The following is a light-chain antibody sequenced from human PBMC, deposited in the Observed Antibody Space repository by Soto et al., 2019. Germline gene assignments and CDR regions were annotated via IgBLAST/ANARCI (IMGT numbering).Light chain of an antibody. J-gene: IGLJ1*01. Sequence: QCALTQPASVSGSPGQSIAISCAGTSSDVGGYNYVSWYQQHPGKAPKLIIYDVSYRPSGVSNRFSGSKSGNAASLTISGLQAEDEADYYCCSYTSRSVYVFGTGTKVTVL. V-gene: IGLV2-14*01. CDR3: CSYTSRSVYV. CDR2: DVS. CDR1: SSDVGGYNY.